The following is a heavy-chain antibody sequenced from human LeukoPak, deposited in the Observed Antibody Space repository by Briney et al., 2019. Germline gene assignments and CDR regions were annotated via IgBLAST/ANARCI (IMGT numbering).Heavy chain of an antibody. D-gene: IGHD3-9*01. Sequence: ASVKVSCKVSGDTLTELSTHWVRQAPGKGLEWMGGLDPADGKIIYAQKFQDGVTMTEDTSTDTAYMEMSGLRSEDTAVYYCATGGPWDLLRCWGQGTLVTVSS. J-gene: IGHJ4*02. CDR1: GDTLTELS. V-gene: IGHV1-24*01. CDR2: LDPADGKI. CDR3: ATGGPWDLLRC.